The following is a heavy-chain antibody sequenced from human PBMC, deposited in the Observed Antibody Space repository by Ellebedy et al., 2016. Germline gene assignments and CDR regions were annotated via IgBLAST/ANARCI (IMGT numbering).Heavy chain of an antibody. Sequence: GESLKISXAASEFSLSSYWMSWVRQAPGKGLEWVANIKGDGSEEYYVDSVKGRFTISRDNANNSLFLLLERLRVEDTGVYYCVRGRLAYFGELFPQFDYWGQGTLVTVSS. V-gene: IGHV3-7*01. CDR1: EFSLSSYW. J-gene: IGHJ4*02. CDR3: VRGRLAYFGELFPQFDY. D-gene: IGHD3-10*01. CDR2: IKGDGSEE.